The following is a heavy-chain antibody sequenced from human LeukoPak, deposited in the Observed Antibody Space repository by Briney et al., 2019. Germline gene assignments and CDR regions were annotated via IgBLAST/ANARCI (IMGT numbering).Heavy chain of an antibody. D-gene: IGHD2-8*01. CDR2: INYSGST. Sequence: KTSETLSLTCIVSGGSISSHYWNWVRQPPGKGLEWIGYINYSGSTNYNPSLKSRVTISVDTSKNQLSLKLSSVTSADTAVYYCARVGQMYGIPFDYWGQGTLVTVSS. V-gene: IGHV4-59*11. CDR3: ARVGQMYGIPFDY. J-gene: IGHJ4*02. CDR1: GGSISSHY.